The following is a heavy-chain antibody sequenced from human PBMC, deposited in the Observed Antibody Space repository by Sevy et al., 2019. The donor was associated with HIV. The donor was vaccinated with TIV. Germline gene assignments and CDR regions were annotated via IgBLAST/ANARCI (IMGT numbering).Heavy chain of an antibody. Sequence: GGSLRLSCKGSGYSFTSYWIGWVRQMPGKGLEWMGIIYPGDSDTRYSPSFQGQVTISADKSISTAYLQWSSLKASDTAMYYCARRTMVRGVIINDRWFDPWGQGTLVTVSS. CDR2: IYPGDSDT. J-gene: IGHJ5*02. D-gene: IGHD3-10*01. V-gene: IGHV5-51*01. CDR1: GYSFTSYW. CDR3: ARRTMVRGVIINDRWFDP.